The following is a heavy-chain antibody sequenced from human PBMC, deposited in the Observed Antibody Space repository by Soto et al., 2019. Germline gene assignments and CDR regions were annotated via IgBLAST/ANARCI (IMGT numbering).Heavy chain of an antibody. V-gene: IGHV3-23*01. CDR1: GFTFSIFA. CDR2: ISGSGGST. Sequence: PGGSLRLSCAASGFTFSIFAMSWVRQSPGKGPEWVSTISGSGGSTYYVDAVKGRFTISRDNSMGTLYLQMKSLRVEDTAMYYCAKEVSLGSTVDLGYWGQGALVTVSS. D-gene: IGHD7-27*01. CDR3: AKEVSLGSTVDLGY. J-gene: IGHJ4*02.